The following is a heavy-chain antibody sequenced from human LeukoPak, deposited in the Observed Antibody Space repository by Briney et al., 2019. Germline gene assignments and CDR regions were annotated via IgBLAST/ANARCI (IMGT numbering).Heavy chain of an antibody. J-gene: IGHJ4*02. Sequence: SETLSLTRTVSGGSISSYYWSWIRQPAGKGLEWIGRIYTSGSTNYNPSLKSRVTMSVDTSKNQFSLKLSSVTAADTAVYYCARDPGDTDWYYFDFWGQGILVTVSS. CDR3: ARDPGDTDWYYFDF. CDR1: GGSISSYY. CDR2: IYTSGST. V-gene: IGHV4-4*07. D-gene: IGHD3-9*01.